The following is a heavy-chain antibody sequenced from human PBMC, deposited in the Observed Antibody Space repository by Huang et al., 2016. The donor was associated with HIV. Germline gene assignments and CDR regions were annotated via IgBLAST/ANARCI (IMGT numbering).Heavy chain of an antibody. Sequence: EVQLVESGGGLIQPGGSLRLSCAASGFSVNTNYMTWVRQAPGKGLEVVSVIYAGGSTYYAASVKGRFTSSRDNSKNTVFLQMSSLRAEDTAVYYCARVQQSSGWYGGDLDYWGQGTLVTISS. D-gene: IGHD6-19*01. V-gene: IGHV3-53*01. CDR1: GFSVNTNY. J-gene: IGHJ4*02. CDR3: ARVQQSSGWYGGDLDY. CDR2: IYAGGST.